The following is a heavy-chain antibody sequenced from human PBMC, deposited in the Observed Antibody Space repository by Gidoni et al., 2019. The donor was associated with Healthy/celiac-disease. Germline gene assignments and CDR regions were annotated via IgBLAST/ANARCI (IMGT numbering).Heavy chain of an antibody. D-gene: IGHD6-19*01. CDR3: AREGSGWFDP. V-gene: IGHV3-74*01. CDR1: GFTFSSYW. CDR2: SNRDGSST. Sequence: EVQLVASGGGFVQPGASLRLACAASGFTFSSYWMHWVRQAPGKGLVWVSRSNRDGSSTSYADSVKGRFTISRDNAKNTLYLQMNSLRAEDTAVYYCAREGSGWFDPWGQGTLVTVSS. J-gene: IGHJ5*02.